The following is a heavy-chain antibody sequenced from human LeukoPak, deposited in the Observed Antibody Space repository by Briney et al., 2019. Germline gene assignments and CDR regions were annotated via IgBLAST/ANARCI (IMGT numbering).Heavy chain of an antibody. Sequence: PGRSLRLSCAASGFTFSRYAMHWVRQAPGKGLEWVALTSFDGNDQYYADFVKGRFTISRDSSKNTLYLQMNSLGPDDTAVYYCAKGSVGTPPPFDFWGQGTLVTVSS. CDR3: AKGSVGTPPPFDF. D-gene: IGHD2-15*01. CDR1: GFTFSRYA. J-gene: IGHJ4*02. V-gene: IGHV3-30-3*01. CDR2: TSFDGNDQ.